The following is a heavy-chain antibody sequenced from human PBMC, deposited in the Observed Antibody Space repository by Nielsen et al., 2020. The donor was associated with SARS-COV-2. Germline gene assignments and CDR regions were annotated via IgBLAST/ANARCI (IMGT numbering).Heavy chain of an antibody. V-gene: IGHV3-23*01. CDR2: ISGSGGST. CDR3: ARETYDSTASYFDY. J-gene: IGHJ4*02. D-gene: IGHD3-22*01. Sequence: GGSLRLSCAASGFTFSSYAMSWVRQAPGKGLEWVSAISGSGGSTYYADSVKGRFTISRDNSKTTLYLQMNSLRPDDTAVYYCARETYDSTASYFDYWGQGALVTVSS. CDR1: GFTFSSYA.